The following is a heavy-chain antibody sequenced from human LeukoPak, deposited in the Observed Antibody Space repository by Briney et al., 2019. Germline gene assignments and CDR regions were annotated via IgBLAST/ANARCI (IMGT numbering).Heavy chain of an antibody. Sequence: PSETLSLTCTVSGYSINSGYFWGWIRQPAGKGLEWIGRIYRSGSSNYNPSLKSRVTVSVDTSKNQFSLKLSSVTAADTAVYYCAREGLNMVRGVIPKEAWGWFDPWGQGTLVTVSS. CDR1: GYSINSGYF. CDR2: IYRSGSS. CDR3: AREGLNMVRGVIPKEAWGWFDP. D-gene: IGHD3-10*01. V-gene: IGHV4-38-2*02. J-gene: IGHJ5*02.